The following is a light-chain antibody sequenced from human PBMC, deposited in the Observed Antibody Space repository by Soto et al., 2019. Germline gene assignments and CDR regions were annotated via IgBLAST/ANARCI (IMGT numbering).Light chain of an antibody. CDR2: DAS. CDR3: QQYNSYSRSMT. Sequence: DIQITPSPSTLSASVGDKITITCRASQSISSWLAWYQQKPGKAPKLLIYDASSLESGVPSRFSGSGSGTEFTLTISSLQPDDFATYYCQQYNSYSRSMTFGQGTKV. J-gene: IGKJ1*01. CDR1: QSISSW. V-gene: IGKV1-5*01.